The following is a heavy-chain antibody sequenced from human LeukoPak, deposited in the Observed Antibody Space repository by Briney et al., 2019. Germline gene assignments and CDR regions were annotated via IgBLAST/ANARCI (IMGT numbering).Heavy chain of an antibody. Sequence: GRSLRLSCAPSRFTFSSYAMHWVRQAPGQGLEWVAVISYDGSNKYYANSVKGRFTISRDNSKNTLYLQMNSLRAEDTAVYYCAKDPIWGFRGVIGYFDYWGQGALVTVSS. CDR3: AKDPIWGFRGVIGYFDY. J-gene: IGHJ4*02. D-gene: IGHD3-10*01. V-gene: IGHV3-30-3*01. CDR1: RFTFSSYA. CDR2: ISYDGSNK.